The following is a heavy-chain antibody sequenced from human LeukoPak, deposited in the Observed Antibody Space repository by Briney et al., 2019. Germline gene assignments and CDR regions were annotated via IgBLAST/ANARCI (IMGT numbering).Heavy chain of an antibody. D-gene: IGHD2-21*02. J-gene: IGHJ4*02. V-gene: IGHV1-2*02. CDR1: GYTFATYF. CDR3: ARPTYCGSNCYFNFDY. Sequence: ASVKVSCKPSGYTFATYFMHWVPQAPGQGLEWMGYIKPNSGVTNYAQKFRGRVTMTWDTSISTAYIELSGLTSDDTAIYYCARPTYCGSNCYFNFDYWGQGTLVTVSS. CDR2: IKPNSGVT.